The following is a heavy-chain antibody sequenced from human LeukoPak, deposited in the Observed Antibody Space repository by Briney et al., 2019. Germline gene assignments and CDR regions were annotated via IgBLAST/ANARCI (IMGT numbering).Heavy chain of an antibody. CDR3: ARDGQNGSPYATDV. J-gene: IGHJ6*02. Sequence: LSLTCTVSGGSISSGGYYWSWIRQAPGKGLEWVAGIWYDGSNEDYADSVKGRFTISRDNSKNTLYLQMNSLRVEDTAVYYCARDGQNGSPYATDVWGQGTTVTVSS. D-gene: IGHD3-10*01. V-gene: IGHV3-33*08. CDR2: IWYDGSNE. CDR1: GGSISSGGYY.